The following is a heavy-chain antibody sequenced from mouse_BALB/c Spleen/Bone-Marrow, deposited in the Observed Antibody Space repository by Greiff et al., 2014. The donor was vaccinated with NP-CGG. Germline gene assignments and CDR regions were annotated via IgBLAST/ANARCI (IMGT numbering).Heavy chain of an antibody. CDR3: VRGFYFGNYVFAY. Sequence: VQLQQSGPELVKPGASVKISCKTSGYTFTECTMHWVKQSLGKSLEWIGAINPNNGGSTYNQKFKGKATLTVDKSSSTAYMELRSLTSEDSAVYYCVRGFYFGNYVFAYWGQGTLVTVSA. CDR2: INPNNGGS. J-gene: IGHJ3*01. CDR1: GYTFTECT. V-gene: IGHV1-18*01. D-gene: IGHD2-1*01.